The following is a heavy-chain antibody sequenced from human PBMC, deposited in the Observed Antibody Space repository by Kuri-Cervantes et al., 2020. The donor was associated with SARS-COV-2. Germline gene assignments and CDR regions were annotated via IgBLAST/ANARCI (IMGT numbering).Heavy chain of an antibody. J-gene: IGHJ6*04. CDR1: GFTFSSYW. CDR2: IKQDGSEK. V-gene: IGHV3-7*01. Sequence: LTCAASGFTFSSYWMSWVRQAPGKGLEWVANIKQDGSEKYYADSVKGRFTISRDNSKNTLYLQMDSPGAEDTAVYYCAREYYDFWSGKVALDVWGKGTTVTVSS. D-gene: IGHD3-3*01. CDR3: AREYYDFWSGKVALDV.